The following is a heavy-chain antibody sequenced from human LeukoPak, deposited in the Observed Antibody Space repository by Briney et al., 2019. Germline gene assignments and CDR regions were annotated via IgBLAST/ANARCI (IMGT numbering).Heavy chain of an antibody. CDR1: GFSFGSYG. J-gene: IGHJ4*02. Sequence: GGSLRLSCAASGFSFGSYGMSWVRQTPGKGLEWVSGSSGSGDSTYYADSVKGRFTISRDNSKNTLYLQMNSLRAEDTAVYYCAKGQELDDGVFDSWGQGTLVTVSS. V-gene: IGHV3-23*01. CDR2: SSGSGDST. CDR3: AKGQELDDGVFDS. D-gene: IGHD1-1*01.